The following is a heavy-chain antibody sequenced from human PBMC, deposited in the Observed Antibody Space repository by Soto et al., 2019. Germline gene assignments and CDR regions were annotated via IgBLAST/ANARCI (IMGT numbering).Heavy chain of an antibody. V-gene: IGHV1-69*13. Sequence: GASVKVSCKASGGTISSYAISWVRQATGQGLEWMGGIIPIFGTANYAQKFQGRVTITADESTSTAYMELSSLRSEDTAVYYCAREAGYSSSSGPCFDYWGQGTLVTVSS. CDR3: AREAGYSSSSGPCFDY. CDR2: IIPIFGTA. CDR1: GGTISSYA. D-gene: IGHD6-6*01. J-gene: IGHJ4*02.